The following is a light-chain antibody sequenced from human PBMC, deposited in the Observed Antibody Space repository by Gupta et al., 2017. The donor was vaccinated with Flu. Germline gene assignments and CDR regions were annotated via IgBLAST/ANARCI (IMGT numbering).Light chain of an antibody. CDR2: DVT. J-gene: IGLJ1*01. CDR3: FSSAGNYTYV. V-gene: IGLV2-11*01. CDR1: SSDVGGYDY. Sequence: QSALTQPPSVSGSPGQSVTISCSGTSSDVGGYDYVSWYQHNPHKAPNLIIYDVTQRPSGVPDRFSASRSANTASLTISGLQAEDEADYSCFSSAGNYTYVFGSGTKVTVL.